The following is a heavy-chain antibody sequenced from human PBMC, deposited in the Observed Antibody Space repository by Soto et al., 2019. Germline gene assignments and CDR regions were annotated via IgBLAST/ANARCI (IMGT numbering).Heavy chain of an antibody. CDR1: GYNFANYW. Sequence: PGESLKISCSGSGYNFANYWIGWVRQMPGKGLEWMGIIYPSDSDTRYSPSFEGQVTISADRSISTAYLQWNSLKASDTAMYFCARGDSSDYSTATPADYWGQGTLVTVLL. CDR3: ARGDSSDYSTATPADY. V-gene: IGHV5-51*01. D-gene: IGHD3-22*01. J-gene: IGHJ4*02. CDR2: IYPSDSDT.